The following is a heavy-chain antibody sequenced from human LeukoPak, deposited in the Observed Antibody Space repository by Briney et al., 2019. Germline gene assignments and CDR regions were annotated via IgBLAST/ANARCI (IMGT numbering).Heavy chain of an antibody. Sequence: PGGSLRLSCAASGFTFNSYAMHWVRQAPGKGLEWVALIWYDGNNKYYADSVKGRFTISRDNSKNTLYLQVGNLRPKDTAVYYCARGHADFDIWGQGTMVSVSS. J-gene: IGHJ3*02. CDR1: GFTFNSYA. CDR3: ARGHADFDI. D-gene: IGHD2-8*01. CDR2: IWYDGNNK. V-gene: IGHV3-33*01.